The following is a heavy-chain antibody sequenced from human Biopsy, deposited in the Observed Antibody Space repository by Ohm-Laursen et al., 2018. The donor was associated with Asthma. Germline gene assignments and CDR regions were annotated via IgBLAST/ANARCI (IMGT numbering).Heavy chain of an antibody. J-gene: IGHJ4*02. Sequence: SLRLSCSASGLVFRTFGMHWVRQAPGKGLEWVTFISYDANVAYYADSVKGRFSISRDNPANTLFLDVSDLRGDDTAIYYCATEFPCAGGRCYLSYWGQGTQVTVSS. CDR2: ISYDANVA. CDR3: ATEFPCAGGRCYLSY. V-gene: IGHV3-30*03. D-gene: IGHD2-15*01. CDR1: GLVFRTFG.